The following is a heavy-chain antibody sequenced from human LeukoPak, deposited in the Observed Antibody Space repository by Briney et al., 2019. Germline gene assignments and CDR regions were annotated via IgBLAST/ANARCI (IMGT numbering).Heavy chain of an antibody. CDR1: GDSISSGGYS. D-gene: IGHD6-6*01. Sequence: SETLSLTCAVSGDSISSGGYSWSWIRQPPGKGLEWIGYIYYSGSTYYNPSLKSRVTISVDTSKNQFSLKLRSVTAADTAVYYCAREGSSSPFDYWGQGTLVTVSS. CDR2: IYYSGST. V-gene: IGHV4-30-4*07. J-gene: IGHJ4*02. CDR3: AREGSSSPFDY.